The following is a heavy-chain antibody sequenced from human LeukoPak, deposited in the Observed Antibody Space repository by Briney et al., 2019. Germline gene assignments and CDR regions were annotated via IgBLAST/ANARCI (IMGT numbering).Heavy chain of an antibody. D-gene: IGHD6-13*01. J-gene: IGHJ5*02. Sequence: SETLSLTCTVSGGSISSSSYYWGWIRQPPGKGLEWIGSIYYSGSTYYNPSLKSRVTISVDTSKNQFSLKLSSVTAADTAVYYCARGGLLYSSSWYWFDPWGQGTLVTVSS. CDR2: IYYSGST. V-gene: IGHV4-39*01. CDR3: ARGGLLYSSSWYWFDP. CDR1: GGSISSSSYY.